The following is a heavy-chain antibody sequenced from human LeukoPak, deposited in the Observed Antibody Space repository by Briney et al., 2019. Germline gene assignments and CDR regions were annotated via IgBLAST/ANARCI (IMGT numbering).Heavy chain of an antibody. V-gene: IGHV4-59*01. J-gene: IGHJ4*02. Sequence: KTSETLSLTCTVSGDSISSYYWTWIRQPPGKGLEWIGYIYYSGTTNYNPSLKSRVTISVDTSKNQFSLKLSSVTAADTAVYYCAREGGYFRPLDYSGQGTLVTVSS. CDR2: IYYSGTT. CDR1: GDSISSYY. CDR3: AREGGYFRPLDY. D-gene: IGHD3-22*01.